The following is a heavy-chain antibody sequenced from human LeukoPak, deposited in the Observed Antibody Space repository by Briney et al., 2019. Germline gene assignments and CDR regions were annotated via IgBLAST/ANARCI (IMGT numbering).Heavy chain of an antibody. CDR1: GASMSDYY. Sequence: SETLSLTCTVSGASMSDYYWSWIRQPPGRGLEWIGYMYNSGSTNYNPSLKSRVSISVDTSKDQFSLMLNSVTAADTAVYYCAGHGSGGRPFDIWGQGTKVTVSS. V-gene: IGHV4-59*08. D-gene: IGHD4-23*01. CDR3: AGHGSGGRPFDI. CDR2: MYNSGST. J-gene: IGHJ3*02.